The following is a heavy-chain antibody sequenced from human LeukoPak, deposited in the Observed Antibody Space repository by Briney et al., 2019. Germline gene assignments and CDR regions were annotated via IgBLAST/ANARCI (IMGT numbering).Heavy chain of an antibody. V-gene: IGHV4-34*01. CDR1: GVSFSGYY. Sequence: PSETLSLTCAVYGVSFSGYYWSWIRQPPGKGLEWIGEINHSGSTNYNPSLKSRVTISVDTSKNQFSLKLSSVTAADTAVYYCARGGGYRGPFFDYWGQGTLVTVSS. D-gene: IGHD3-22*01. CDR3: ARGGGYRGPFFDY. J-gene: IGHJ4*02. CDR2: INHSGST.